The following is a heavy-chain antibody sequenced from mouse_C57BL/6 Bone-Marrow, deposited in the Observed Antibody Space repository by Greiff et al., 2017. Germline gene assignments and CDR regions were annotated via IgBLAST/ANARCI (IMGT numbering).Heavy chain of an antibody. CDR3: ARKDGDVDY. J-gene: IGHJ2*01. V-gene: IGHV1-81*01. Sequence: QVQLKQSGAELARPGASVKLSCKASGYTFTSYGIRWVKQSTGQGLEWIGEIYPRSGNTYYNEKFKGKATLTADKSSSTAYMELRSLTSEDSAVYFCARKDGDVDYWGQGTTLTVSS. CDR2: IYPRSGNT. D-gene: IGHD2-13*01. CDR1: GYTFTSYG.